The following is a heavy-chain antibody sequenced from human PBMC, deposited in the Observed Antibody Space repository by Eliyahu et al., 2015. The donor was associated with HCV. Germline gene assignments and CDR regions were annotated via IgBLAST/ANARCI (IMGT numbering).Heavy chain of an antibody. J-gene: IGHJ6*02. CDR3: AGERNIGAQEGMDV. CDR1: GCSVLNYY. Sequence: QVQLQESGPGLVXPSETLSLTCXXSGCSVLNYYWSWIRRPPGKGPEWIGYTYYSGTGTTKXXPSLRGRVTISLETSKNQFSLKLTSVTATDAAVYYCAGERNIGAQEGMDVWGQGTTVTVSS. CDR2: TYYSGTGTT. D-gene: IGHD6-13*01. V-gene: IGHV4-59*02.